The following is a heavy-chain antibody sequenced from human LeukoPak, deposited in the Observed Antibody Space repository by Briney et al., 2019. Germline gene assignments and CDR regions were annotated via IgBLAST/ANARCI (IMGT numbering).Heavy chain of an antibody. CDR3: AKDLGHYYGSGGFDY. Sequence: GGSLRLSCAASGFTFSNFAIRWVRQAPGKGLEWVAFIRYDGSNKYYADSVKGRFTISRDNSKNTLYLQMNSLRAEDTAVYYCAKDLGHYYGSGGFDYWGQGTLVTVSS. CDR2: IRYDGSNK. CDR1: GFTFSNFA. J-gene: IGHJ4*02. D-gene: IGHD3-10*01. V-gene: IGHV3-30*02.